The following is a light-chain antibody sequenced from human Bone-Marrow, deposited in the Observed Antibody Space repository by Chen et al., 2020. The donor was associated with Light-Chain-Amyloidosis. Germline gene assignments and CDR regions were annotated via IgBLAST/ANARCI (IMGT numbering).Light chain of an antibody. CDR1: QSVLSSSNNKNY. V-gene: IGKV4-1*01. Sequence: DIVMTQSPDSLAFSLGERATINCKSSQSVLSSSNNKNYLAWYQQKPGQPPKLLIYWASTRESGVPDRLSGSGSGTDFTLTISSLQAEDVAVYYCQQYYSTPPAFGPGTKVDIK. CDR2: WAS. CDR3: QQYYSTPPA. J-gene: IGKJ3*01.